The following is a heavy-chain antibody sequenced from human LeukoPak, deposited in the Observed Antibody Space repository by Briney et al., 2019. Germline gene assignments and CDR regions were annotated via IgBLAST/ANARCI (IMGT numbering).Heavy chain of an antibody. V-gene: IGHV3-30*18. CDR2: ISYDGSNK. J-gene: IGHJ4*02. CDR1: EFTFSSYG. D-gene: IGHD4-23*01. CDR3: AKDRWRGSYYDY. Sequence: GGSLRLSCEASEFTFSSYGMHWVRQAPGKGLEWVALISYDGSNKYYADSVKGRFTISRDNSKNTLYLQMNSLRAEDTAVYYCAKDRWRGSYYDYWGQGTLVTVSS.